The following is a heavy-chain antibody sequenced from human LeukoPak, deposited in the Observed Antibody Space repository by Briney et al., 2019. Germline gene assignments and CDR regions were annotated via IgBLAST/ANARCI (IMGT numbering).Heavy chain of an antibody. D-gene: IGHD3-10*01. V-gene: IGHV4-39*01. J-gene: IGHJ4*02. CDR1: GGCISDNDYS. Sequence: PSETLSLTCNVSGGCISDNDYSWDWIRQPPGKGLEWMGCIHYSGTTYSNPSLKSRISISVDTSKSQFSLKLRSVTAADTAVYYCARRYYFVSGSYYPFDFWGQGTLVTVSS. CDR3: ARRYYFVSGSYYPFDF. CDR2: IHYSGTT.